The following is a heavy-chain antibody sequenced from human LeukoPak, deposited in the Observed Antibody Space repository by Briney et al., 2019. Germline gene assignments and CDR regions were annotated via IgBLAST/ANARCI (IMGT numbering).Heavy chain of an antibody. CDR1: GFTFSSYW. Sequence: GSLRLSCAASGFTFSSYWMSWVRQAPGKGLEWVANIKQDGSEKSYVDSVKVRFTISRDNAKNSLYLQMNSLRAEDTAVYYCARTTMVRGVIIDQFDYWGQGTLVTVSS. CDR3: ARTTMVRGVIIDQFDY. V-gene: IGHV3-7*01. J-gene: IGHJ4*02. D-gene: IGHD3-10*01. CDR2: IKQDGSEK.